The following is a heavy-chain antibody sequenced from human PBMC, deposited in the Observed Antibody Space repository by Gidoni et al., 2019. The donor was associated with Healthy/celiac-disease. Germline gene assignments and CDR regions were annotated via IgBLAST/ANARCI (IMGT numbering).Heavy chain of an antibody. D-gene: IGHD4-17*01. CDR2: INHSGST. J-gene: IGHJ4*02. CDR3: ARTRLRRGYFDY. CDR1: GGSFSGYY. Sequence: QVQLQQWGAGLLKPSETLSLPCAVYGGSFSGYYWSWIRQPPGKGLEWYGEINHSGSTNDHPSLKSRVTISVDTSKNQFSLKLSSVTAADTAVYYCARTRLRRGYFDYWGQGTLVTVSS. V-gene: IGHV4-34*01.